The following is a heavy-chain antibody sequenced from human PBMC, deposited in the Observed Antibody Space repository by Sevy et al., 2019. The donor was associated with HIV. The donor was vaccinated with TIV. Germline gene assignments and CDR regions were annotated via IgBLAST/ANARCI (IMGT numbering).Heavy chain of an antibody. Sequence: GGSLRLSCAASGFTFSSYSMNWVRQAPGKGLEWVSSISSSSSYIYYADSVKGRFTISRDNAKNSLYLQMNSLRAEDTAVYYCARSGDSTGHYYYGMGVWGQGTTVTVSS. V-gene: IGHV3-21*01. CDR3: ARSGDSTGHYYYGMGV. CDR1: GFTFSSYS. D-gene: IGHD3-22*01. CDR2: ISSSSSYI. J-gene: IGHJ6*02.